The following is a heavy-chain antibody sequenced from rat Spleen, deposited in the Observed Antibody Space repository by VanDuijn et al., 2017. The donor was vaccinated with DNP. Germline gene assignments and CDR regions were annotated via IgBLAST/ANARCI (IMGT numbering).Heavy chain of an antibody. CDR3: AKGPNYGGYSDYFDC. D-gene: IGHD1-11*01. V-gene: IGHV4-2*01. Sequence: EVKLVESGGGLVQPGRSLKLSCAASGFNFNDYWMGWVRQAPGQGLEWIGQINKDSSTITYIPSLKDKFTISRDNDQNTLYLQMSKLGSEDTAIYYCAKGPNYGGYSDYFDCWGQGVMVTVSS. J-gene: IGHJ2*01. CDR2: INKDSSTI. CDR1: GFNFNDYW.